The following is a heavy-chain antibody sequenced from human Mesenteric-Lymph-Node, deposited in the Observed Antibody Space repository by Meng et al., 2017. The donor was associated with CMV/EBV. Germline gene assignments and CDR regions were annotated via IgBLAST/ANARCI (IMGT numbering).Heavy chain of an antibody. CDR1: GFTFSSYW. Sequence: GESLKISCAASGFTFSSYWMSWVRQAPGKGLEWVANIKQDGSEKYYVDSVKGRFTISRDNSKNTLYLQMNSLRVEDTAVYYCARFGVAVAGYDYWGQGTLVTVSS. CDR3: ARFGVAVAGYDY. J-gene: IGHJ4*02. V-gene: IGHV3-7*01. CDR2: IKQDGSEK. D-gene: IGHD6-19*01.